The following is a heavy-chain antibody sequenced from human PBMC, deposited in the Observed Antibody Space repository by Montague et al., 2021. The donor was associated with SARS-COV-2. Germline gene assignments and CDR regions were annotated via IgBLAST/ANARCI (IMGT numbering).Heavy chain of an antibody. CDR3: ARERITTFGVVTWPAYCDY. D-gene: IGHD3-3*01. V-gene: IGHV4-59*01. CDR1: GGSISSYY. J-gene: IGHJ4*02. Sequence: SETLSLTCTVSGGSISSYYWSWIRQPPGKGLEWIGYIYYSGSTNXNPSLKSRVTISVDTSKNQFSLQLSSVTAADTAVYYCARERITTFGVVTWPAYCDYRGQGTLVTVSS. CDR2: IYYSGST.